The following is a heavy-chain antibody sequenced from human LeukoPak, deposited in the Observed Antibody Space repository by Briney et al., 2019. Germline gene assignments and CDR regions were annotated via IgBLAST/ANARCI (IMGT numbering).Heavy chain of an antibody. CDR1: GYAFTGYY. CDR3: AGDAPNIVVVPAALVYDAFDI. CDR2: INPNSGGT. V-gene: IGHV1-2*02. Sequence: ASVKVSCKASGYAFTGYYMHWVRQAPGQGLEWMGWINPNSGGTNYAQKFQGRVTMTRDTSISTAYMELSRLRSDDTAVYYCAGDAPNIVVVPAALVYDAFDIWGQGTMVTVSS. J-gene: IGHJ3*02. D-gene: IGHD2-2*01.